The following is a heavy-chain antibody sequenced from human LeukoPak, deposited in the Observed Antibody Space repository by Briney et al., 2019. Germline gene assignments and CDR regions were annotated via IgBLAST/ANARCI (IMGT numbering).Heavy chain of an antibody. J-gene: IGHJ4*02. D-gene: IGHD5-24*01. CDR1: GYSISTGYY. CDR3: ARESTEMATIFDY. Sequence: SETLSLTCTVSGYSISTGYYWDWIRQPPGKGLEWIGTFYHGGSTYYNPSLKSRVTISEDTSKNQFSLNLTSVTAADTAVYYCARESTEMATIFDYWGQGTLVTVSS. V-gene: IGHV4-38-2*02. CDR2: FYHGGST.